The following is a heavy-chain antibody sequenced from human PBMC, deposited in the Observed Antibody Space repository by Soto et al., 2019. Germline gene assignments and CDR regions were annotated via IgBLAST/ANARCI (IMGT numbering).Heavy chain of an antibody. Sequence: EASVKVSCKASGYTFSNYGISWVRQAPGQGLEWMGWISPYNGNTKYAQKFQDRVTMTTDTPTSTAYMELRSLRSDATAVYYCARERLNDFWTGYLLFDNWG. J-gene: IGHJ4*01. D-gene: IGHD3-3*01. CDR3: ARERLNDFWTGYLLFDN. CDR1: GYTFSNYG. CDR2: ISPYNGNT. V-gene: IGHV1-18*01.